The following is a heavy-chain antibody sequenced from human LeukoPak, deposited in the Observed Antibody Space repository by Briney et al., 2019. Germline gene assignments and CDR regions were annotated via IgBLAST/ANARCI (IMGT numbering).Heavy chain of an antibody. J-gene: IGHJ4*02. CDR1: GGSFSGYY. CDR3: ARSLSHCFDY. V-gene: IGHV4-34*01. Sequence: PSETLSLTCAVYGGSFSGYYWSWIRQPPGKGLEWIGEINHSGSTNYNPSLKSRVTISVDTSKNQFSLKLSSVTAADTAVYYCARSLSHCFDYCGQGTLVTVSS. CDR2: INHSGST.